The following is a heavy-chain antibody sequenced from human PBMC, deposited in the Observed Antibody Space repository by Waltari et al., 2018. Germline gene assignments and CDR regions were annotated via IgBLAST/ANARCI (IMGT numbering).Heavy chain of an antibody. V-gene: IGHV3-7*01. CDR1: GFAFLGYW. Sequence: EVQLVESGGGWVQPGGSLRLSCVAAGFAFLGYWMGWFRRAPGKSLEWVANINDDGTKEFYVESLKGRVTISRDNAKNSVYLQTTSLRAEDTALYYCARSGLVSAFDYWGQGSLVTVAS. CDR3: ARSGLVSAFDY. D-gene: IGHD3-9*01. J-gene: IGHJ4*02. CDR2: INDDGTKE.